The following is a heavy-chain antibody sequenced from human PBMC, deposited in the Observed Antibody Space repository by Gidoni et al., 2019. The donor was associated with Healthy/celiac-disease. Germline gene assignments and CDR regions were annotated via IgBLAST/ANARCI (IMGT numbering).Heavy chain of an antibody. D-gene: IGHD3-10*01. Sequence: EVQLVESGGGLVQPGRSLRLSCAASGFTFDDYAMHWVRQAPGKGLEWVSGISWNSGSIGYADSVKGRFTISRDNAKNSLYLQMNSLRAEDTALYYCAKDWGMEFGELFHNWFDPWGQGTLVTVSS. CDR2: ISWNSGSI. V-gene: IGHV3-9*01. CDR3: AKDWGMEFGELFHNWFDP. CDR1: GFTFDDYA. J-gene: IGHJ5*02.